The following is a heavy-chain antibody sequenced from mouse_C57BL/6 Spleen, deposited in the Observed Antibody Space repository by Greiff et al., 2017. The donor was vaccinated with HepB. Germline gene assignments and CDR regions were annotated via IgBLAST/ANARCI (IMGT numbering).Heavy chain of an antibody. D-gene: IGHD4-1*01. CDR2: IDPSDSYT. Sequence: QVQLKQPGAELVRPGTSVKLSCKASGYTFTSYWMHWVQQRPGQGLEWIGVIDPSDSYTNYNQKFKGKATLTVDTTSSTAYMQLSSLTSEDSAVYYCARNWERAFAYWGQGTLVTVAA. V-gene: IGHV1-59*01. CDR1: GYTFTSYW. J-gene: IGHJ3*01. CDR3: ARNWERAFAY.